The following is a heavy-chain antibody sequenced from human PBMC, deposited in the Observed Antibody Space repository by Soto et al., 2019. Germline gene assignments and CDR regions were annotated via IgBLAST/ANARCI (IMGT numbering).Heavy chain of an antibody. D-gene: IGHD4-17*01. CDR2: VDTSGIT. V-gene: IGHV4-34*01. J-gene: IGHJ5*02. Sequence: PSETLSLACAVYGGSLSDYSWTWIRQAPRRGLEWIGEVDTSGITNYNPSLESRVTFSIDTSNSQFSLRLSSVTAADTAVYYCARETYGDYLGYFAPWGQGIQVTVSS. CDR1: GGSLSDYS. CDR3: ARETYGDYLGYFAP.